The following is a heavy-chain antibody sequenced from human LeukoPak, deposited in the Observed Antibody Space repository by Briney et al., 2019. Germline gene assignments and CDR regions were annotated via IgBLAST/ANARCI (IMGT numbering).Heavy chain of an antibody. J-gene: IGHJ5*02. D-gene: IGHD6-19*01. V-gene: IGHV1-2*02. Sequence: ASVKVSCKASGYTFTGYYMHRVRQAPGQGLEWMGWINPNSGGTNYAQKFQGRVTMTRDTSISTAYMELSRLRSDDTAVYYCARDSIAVAGTSLGWFGPWGQGTLVTVSS. CDR1: GYTFTGYY. CDR3: ARDSIAVAGTSLGWFGP. CDR2: INPNSGGT.